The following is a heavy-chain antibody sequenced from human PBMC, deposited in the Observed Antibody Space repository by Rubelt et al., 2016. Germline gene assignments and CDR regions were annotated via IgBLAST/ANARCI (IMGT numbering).Heavy chain of an antibody. CDR3: AQWRSYFFDY. J-gene: IGHJ4*02. D-gene: IGHD5-12*01. Sequence: QITLKESGPTLVKPTQALTLTCTFSGFSLTTSGVGVGWIRQPPGKAPEWLVLIYWDDDKRYSPSLKSRLSITKDTSKNQVVLTMTNMDPVDTATYYCAQWRSYFFDYWGQGTLVTVSS. CDR1: GFSLTTSGVG. V-gene: IGHV2-5*02. CDR2: IYWDDDK.